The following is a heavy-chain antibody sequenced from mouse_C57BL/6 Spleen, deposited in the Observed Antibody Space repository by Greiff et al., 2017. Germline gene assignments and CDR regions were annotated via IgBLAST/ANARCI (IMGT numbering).Heavy chain of an antibody. CDR1: GFTFSSYA. CDR3: ARDTVYYGSSYVRGYFDY. D-gene: IGHD1-1*01. J-gene: IGHJ2*01. CDR2: ISDGGSYT. Sequence: DVMLVESGGGLVKPGGSLKLSCAASGFTFSSYAMSWVRQTPEKRLEWVATISDGGSYTYYPDNVKGRFTISRDNAKNNLYLQMSHLKSEDTAMYYCARDTVYYGSSYVRGYFDYWGQGTTLTVSS. V-gene: IGHV5-4*01.